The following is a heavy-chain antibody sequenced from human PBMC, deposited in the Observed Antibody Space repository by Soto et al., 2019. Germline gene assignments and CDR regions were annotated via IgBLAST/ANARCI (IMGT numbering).Heavy chain of an antibody. Sequence: SETLSLTXTVSGGSISSYYWSWIRQPPGKGLEWIGYIYYSGSTNYNPSLKSRVTISVDTSKNQFSLKLSSVTAADTAVYYCARGPYYYGSGSYYTPYYFDYWGQGTLVTVSS. J-gene: IGHJ4*02. D-gene: IGHD3-10*01. V-gene: IGHV4-59*01. CDR3: ARGPYYYGSGSYYTPYYFDY. CDR1: GGSISSYY. CDR2: IYYSGST.